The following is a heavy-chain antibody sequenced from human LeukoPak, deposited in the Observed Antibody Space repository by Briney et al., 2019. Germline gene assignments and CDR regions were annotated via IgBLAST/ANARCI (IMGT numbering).Heavy chain of an antibody. CDR2: IYENGGTT. CDR3: AKDGGLWVSAHWGDS. D-gene: IGHD7-27*01. J-gene: IGHJ4*02. V-gene: IGHV3-23*01. Sequence: GGSLRLSCVGSGFTFRSHAMRWVRQAPEKGLEFVSGIYENGGTTYYADSGKGRFSISRDNSKNTLYLQMNSLRAEDTAVYYCAKDGGLWVSAHWGDSWGRGTLVTVSS. CDR1: GFTFRSHA.